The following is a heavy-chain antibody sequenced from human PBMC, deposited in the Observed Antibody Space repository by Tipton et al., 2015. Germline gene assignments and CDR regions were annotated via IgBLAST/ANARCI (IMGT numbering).Heavy chain of an antibody. CDR1: GVSISGTSYY. J-gene: IGHJ4*02. D-gene: IGHD4-17*01. CDR3: ASLLLYGDYVHGLGY. Sequence: TLSLTCTVSGVSISGTSYYWGWIRQPPGKGLEWIGSIYYSGDMYYNPSLKSRVAISVDTSNNNFSLKLTSLTASDTAVYYCASLLLYGDYVHGLGYWGRGTLVPVSS. V-gene: IGHV4-39*02. CDR2: IYYSGDM.